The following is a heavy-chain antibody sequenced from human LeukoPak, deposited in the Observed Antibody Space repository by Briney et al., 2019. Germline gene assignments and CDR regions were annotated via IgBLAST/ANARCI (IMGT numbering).Heavy chain of an antibody. CDR1: GGSFSGYY. D-gene: IGHD3-22*01. CDR3: ARGPYYYDSSGQIGY. V-gene: IGHV4-34*01. Sequence: PSETLSLTCAVYGGSFSGYYWSWIRQPPGKGLEWIGEINHSGSTNYNPSLKSRVTISVDTSKNQFSLKLSSVTAADTAVYYCARGPYYYDSSGQIGYWGQGTLVTVSS. CDR2: INHSGST. J-gene: IGHJ4*02.